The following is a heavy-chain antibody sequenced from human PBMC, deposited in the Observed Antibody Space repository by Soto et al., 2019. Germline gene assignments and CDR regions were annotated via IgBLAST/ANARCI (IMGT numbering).Heavy chain of an antibody. V-gene: IGHV4-59*01. CDR2: IYYSGST. CDR1: GGSISSYY. CDR3: ARVTDSTLIDY. D-gene: IGHD2-2*01. J-gene: IGHJ4*02. Sequence: QVQLQESGPGLVKPSETLSLTCTVSGGSISSYYWSWIRQPPGKGLEWIGYIYYSGSTNYNPSLKSRVTISVDTSKNQFSLKLSSVTAADTAVYYCARVTDSTLIDYWGQGTLVTVSS.